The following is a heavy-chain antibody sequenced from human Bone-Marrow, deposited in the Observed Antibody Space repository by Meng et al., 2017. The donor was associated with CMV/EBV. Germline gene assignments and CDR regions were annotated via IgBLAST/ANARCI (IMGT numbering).Heavy chain of an antibody. CDR1: GFTFSSYS. V-gene: IGHV3-21*01. CDR3: ARVGQQWLVRGDWFDR. Sequence: GGSLRLSCAASGFTFSSYSMNWVRQAPGKGLEWVSSISSSSSYIYYADSVKGRFTISRDNAKNSLYLQMNSLRAEDTAVYYCARVGQQWLVRGDWFDRWGQGTLVTVSS. D-gene: IGHD6-19*01. J-gene: IGHJ5*02. CDR2: ISSSSSYI.